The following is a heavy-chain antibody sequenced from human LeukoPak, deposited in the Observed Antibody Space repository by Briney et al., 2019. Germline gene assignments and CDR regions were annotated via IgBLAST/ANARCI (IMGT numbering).Heavy chain of an antibody. D-gene: IGHD6-19*01. CDR2: IRYNGGS. V-gene: IGHV4-59*03. CDR3: AGGELAGTGY. J-gene: IGHJ4*02. CDR1: AGSITNYF. Sequence: SETLSLTCTVSAGSITNYFWTWVRQSPGMGLEWIGYIRYNGGSDSNPSLKSRVTISLDTWNNQFSLRLTSVTAEDTAVYYCAGGELAGTGYWGQGTLVTVSS.